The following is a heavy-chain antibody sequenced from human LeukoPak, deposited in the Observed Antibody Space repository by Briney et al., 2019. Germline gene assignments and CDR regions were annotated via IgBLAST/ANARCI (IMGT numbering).Heavy chain of an antibody. Sequence: GGSLRLSCAASGFTFSSYGMHWVRQAPGKGLEWVAFIRYDGSNKYYADSVKGRFTISRDNSKNTLYLQMNSLRAEDTAVYYCAKIVGVDFDYWGQGTLVTVSS. CDR3: AKIVGVDFDY. CDR2: IRYDGSNK. V-gene: IGHV3-30*02. D-gene: IGHD1-26*01. J-gene: IGHJ4*02. CDR1: GFTFSSYG.